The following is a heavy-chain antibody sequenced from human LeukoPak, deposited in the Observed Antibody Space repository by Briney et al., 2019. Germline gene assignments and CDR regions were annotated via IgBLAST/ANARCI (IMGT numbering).Heavy chain of an antibody. Sequence: SVKVSCKASGGTFSSYAISWVRQAPGQGLEWMGGIIPIFGTANYAQKFQGRVTITADESTSTAYMELSSLRSEDTAVYYCARDRVHCSGGSCYLSADDWYFDLWGRGTLVTVSS. CDR1: GGTFSSYA. J-gene: IGHJ2*01. CDR3: ARDRVHCSGGSCYLSADDWYFDL. CDR2: IIPIFGTA. D-gene: IGHD2-15*01. V-gene: IGHV1-69*13.